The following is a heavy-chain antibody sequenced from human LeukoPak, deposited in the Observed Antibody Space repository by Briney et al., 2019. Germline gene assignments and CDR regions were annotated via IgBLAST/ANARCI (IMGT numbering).Heavy chain of an antibody. CDR3: AKDYGITMVRGVLYYFDY. CDR1: GFTFSSYA. D-gene: IGHD3-10*01. Sequence: RGSLRLSCAASGFTFSSYAMSWVRQAPGKGLEWVSAISGSGGSTYCADSVKGRFTISRDNSKNTLYLQMNSLRAEDTAVYYCAKDYGITMVRGVLYYFDYWGQGTLVTVSS. V-gene: IGHV3-23*01. CDR2: ISGSGGST. J-gene: IGHJ4*02.